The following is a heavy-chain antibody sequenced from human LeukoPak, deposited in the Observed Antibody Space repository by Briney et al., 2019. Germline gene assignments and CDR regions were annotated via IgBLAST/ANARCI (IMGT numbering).Heavy chain of an antibody. CDR3: ARGQLYDY. D-gene: IGHD2-2*01. V-gene: IGHV4-61*02. CDR1: GGSVSSGSYY. J-gene: IGHJ4*02. CDR2: IYTSGST. Sequence: TLSLTCTVSGGSVSSGSYYWSWIRQPAGRGLEWIGRIYTSGSTNYNPSLKSRVTISVDTSKNQFSLKLSSVTAADTAVYYCARGQLYDYWGQGTLVTVSS.